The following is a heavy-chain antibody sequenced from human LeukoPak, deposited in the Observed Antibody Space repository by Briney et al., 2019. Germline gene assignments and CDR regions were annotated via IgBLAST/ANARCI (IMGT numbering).Heavy chain of an antibody. D-gene: IGHD4-23*01. CDR2: MYYSGST. Sequence: SETLSLTCIVSGGSISSSSYYWGWIRQPPGKGLEWIGSMYYSGSTYYNPSPKSRVTISVDTSKNQFSLKLSSVTAADTAVYYCARCAGKGPARKFDPWGQGTLVTVSS. CDR1: GGSISSSSYY. CDR3: ARCAGKGPARKFDP. J-gene: IGHJ5*02. V-gene: IGHV4-39*01.